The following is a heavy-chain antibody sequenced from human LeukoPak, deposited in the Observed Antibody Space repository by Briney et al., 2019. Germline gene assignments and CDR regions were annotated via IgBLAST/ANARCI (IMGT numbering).Heavy chain of an antibody. CDR1: GFTFSSYS. J-gene: IGHJ4*02. CDR3: ASLCGGDCYSSPTDY. CDR2: ISSSSYI. Sequence: PGGSLRLSCAASGFTFSSYSMNWVRQAPGKGLEWVSSISSSSYIYYADSVKGRFTISRDNAKNSLYLQMNSLRAEDTAVYYCASLCGGDCYSSPTDYWGQGTLVTVSS. D-gene: IGHD2-21*02. V-gene: IGHV3-21*01.